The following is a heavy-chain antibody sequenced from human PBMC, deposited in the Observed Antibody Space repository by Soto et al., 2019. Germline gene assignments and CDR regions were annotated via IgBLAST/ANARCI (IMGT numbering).Heavy chain of an antibody. CDR2: IYSGGST. J-gene: IGHJ4*02. V-gene: IGHV3-53*01. CDR1: GFSVTANY. D-gene: IGHD5-12*01. CDR3: HGYGY. Sequence: EVQVVESGGVLIQPGGSLRLSCEVSGFSVTANYMSWVRQAPGKGLEWVSVIYSGGSTYYIDSVKGRFSISRDISNNTLYLQMNSLRAENTAGYYCHGYGYWGQGALGTVAS.